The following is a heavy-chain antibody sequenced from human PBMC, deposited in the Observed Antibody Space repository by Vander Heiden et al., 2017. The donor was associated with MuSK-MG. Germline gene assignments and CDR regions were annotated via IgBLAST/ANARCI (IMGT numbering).Heavy chain of an antibody. Sequence: QVQLVESGGGVVQPGRSLRLSCGASGFTISSYGMYWVRQAPGKGLEWVAVILYDGSNRYYADSVKGRFTISRDNSKNTLYLQMDSLGAEDTAVYYCARDTYDLLTGYYIQYWGQGTLVTVSS. CDR2: ILYDGSNR. CDR1: GFTISSYG. D-gene: IGHD3-9*01. J-gene: IGHJ4*02. CDR3: ARDTYDLLTGYYIQY. V-gene: IGHV3-33*05.